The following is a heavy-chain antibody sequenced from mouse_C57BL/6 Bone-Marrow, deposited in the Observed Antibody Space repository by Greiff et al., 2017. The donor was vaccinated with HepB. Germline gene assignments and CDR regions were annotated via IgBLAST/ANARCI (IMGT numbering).Heavy chain of an antibody. CDR2: IDPETGGT. D-gene: IGHD1-1*01. J-gene: IGHJ1*03. Sequence: VKLQQSGAELVRPGASVTLSCKASGYTFTDYEMHWVKQTPVHGLEWIGAIDPETGGTAYNQKFKGKAILTADKSSSTAYMELRSLTSEDSAVYYCTRLDGFYYLFDVWGTGTTVTVSS. CDR3: TRLDGFYYLFDV. CDR1: GYTFTDYE. V-gene: IGHV1-15*01.